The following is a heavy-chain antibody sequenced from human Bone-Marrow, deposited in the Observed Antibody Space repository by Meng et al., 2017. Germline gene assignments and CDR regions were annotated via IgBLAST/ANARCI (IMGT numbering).Heavy chain of an antibody. CDR2: IYHSGST. CDR3: ARDSPYYYDSSGYYYRYYYYGMAV. Sequence: SETLSLTCTVSGYSISSGYYWGWIRQPPGKGLEWIGSIYHSGSTYYNPSLKSRVTISVDTSKNQFSLKLSSVTAADTAVYYCARDSPYYYDSSGYYYRYYYYGMAVWGQGNTV. CDR1: GYSISSGYY. J-gene: IGHJ6*01. V-gene: IGHV4-38-2*02. D-gene: IGHD3-22*01.